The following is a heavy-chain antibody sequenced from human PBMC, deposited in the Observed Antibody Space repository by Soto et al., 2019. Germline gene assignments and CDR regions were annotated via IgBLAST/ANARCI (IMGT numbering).Heavy chain of an antibody. D-gene: IGHD3-10*01. V-gene: IGHV1-2*02. CDR1: GYTFTGYY. CDR3: ARDDREWFGELPKEIHYYGMDV. CDR2: INPNSGGT. J-gene: IGHJ6*02. Sequence: GASVKVSCKASGYTFTGYYMHWVRQAPGQGLEWMGWINPNSGGTNYAQKFQGRVTMTRDTSISTAYMELSRLRSDDTAVYYCARDDREWFGELPKEIHYYGMDVWGQGTTVTVSS.